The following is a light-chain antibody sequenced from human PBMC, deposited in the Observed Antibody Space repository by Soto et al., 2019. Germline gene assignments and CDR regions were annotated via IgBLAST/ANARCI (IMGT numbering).Light chain of an antibody. CDR2: DVS. CDR1: SSDVGGYNY. V-gene: IGLV2-14*01. J-gene: IGLJ1*01. CDR3: CSYTTSNTRQIV. Sequence: QSALTQPASVSGSPGQSITISCTGTSSDVGGYNYVSWYQQHPGKAPKFMIYDVSNRPSGVSNRFSGSKSGNTASLTISGLQAEDEDDYYCCSYTTSNTRQIVFGTGTKLTVL.